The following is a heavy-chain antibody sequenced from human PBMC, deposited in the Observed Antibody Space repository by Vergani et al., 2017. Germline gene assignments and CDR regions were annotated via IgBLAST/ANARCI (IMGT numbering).Heavy chain of an antibody. Sequence: EVQLVESGGGLVKPGGFLRLSCAASGLTFSSYSMNWVRQAPGKWPGWVSSISRNSSYIYYADSVKGRFTISRDNAKNSLYLQMNGLRAEDTAVYYCARGSGTIFGVVDYYGMDVWGQGTTVTVSS. V-gene: IGHV3-21*01. D-gene: IGHD3-3*01. J-gene: IGHJ6*02. CDR1: GLTFSSYS. CDR3: ARGSGTIFGVVDYYGMDV. CDR2: ISRNSSYI.